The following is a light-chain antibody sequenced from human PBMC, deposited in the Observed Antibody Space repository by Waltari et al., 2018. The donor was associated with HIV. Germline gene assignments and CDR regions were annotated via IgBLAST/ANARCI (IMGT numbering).Light chain of an antibody. CDR3: QQYNSYTWT. CDR1: QSINSW. Sequence: IRMTQSPSTRSPSVEDRVTITCRASQSINSWLAWYQQKPGKAPKLLIYKASSLESGVPSRFSGSGSGTEFTLTISSLQPDDFATYYCQQYNSYTWTFGQGTKVEI. V-gene: IGKV1-5*03. CDR2: KAS. J-gene: IGKJ1*01.